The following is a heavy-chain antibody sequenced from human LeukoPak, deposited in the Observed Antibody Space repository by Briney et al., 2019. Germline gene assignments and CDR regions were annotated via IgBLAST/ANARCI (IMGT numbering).Heavy chain of an antibody. CDR1: GYTFTSYY. CDR3: ARNSGSGFDY. J-gene: IGHJ4*02. CDR2: IDPSGGST. V-gene: IGHV1-46*01. Sequence: GASVKVSCKASGYTFTSYYMLWVRQAPGQGLEWMGRIDPSGGSTSYAQKFQGRVTMTRDTSTSTAYMELSSLRSEDTAVYYCARNSGSGFDYWGQGTLVTVSS. D-gene: IGHD2-15*01.